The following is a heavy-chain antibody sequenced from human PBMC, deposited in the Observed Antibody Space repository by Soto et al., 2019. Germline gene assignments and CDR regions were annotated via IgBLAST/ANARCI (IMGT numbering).Heavy chain of an antibody. J-gene: IGHJ6*02. CDR1: RYTLTSFT. V-gene: IGHV1-46*01. D-gene: IGHD3-9*01. CDR3: ARIAGPVLTYFDV. Sequence: GASAKVTSKASRYTLTSFTMHWARHAPGEGLERLGVINPSSGGASYQQKFQGRVTMTRDTSTSTVYMVLSSLRSEDTAVYYCARIAGPVLTYFDVWGQGTTVTVSS. CDR2: INPSSGGA.